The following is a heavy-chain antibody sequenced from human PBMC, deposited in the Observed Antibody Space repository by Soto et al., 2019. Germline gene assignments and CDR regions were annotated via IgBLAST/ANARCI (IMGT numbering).Heavy chain of an antibody. Sequence: EVQLVETGGGLIQPGGSLRLSCAASGFTVSSNYMSWVRQAPGKGLEWVSVIYSGGSTYYAASVKGRFTISRDNSKNTLYLQMNSLRAEDTAVYYCARGNIAAAGTLYFGYWGQGTLVTVSS. V-gene: IGHV3-53*02. J-gene: IGHJ4*02. CDR2: IYSGGST. D-gene: IGHD6-13*01. CDR1: GFTVSSNY. CDR3: ARGNIAAAGTLYFGY.